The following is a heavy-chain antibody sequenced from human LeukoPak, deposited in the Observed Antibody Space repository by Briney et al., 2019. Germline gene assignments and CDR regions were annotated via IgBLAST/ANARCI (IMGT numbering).Heavy chain of an antibody. V-gene: IGHV1-24*01. CDR3: ATERPSGSYYTLDY. D-gene: IGHD1-26*01. Sequence: GASVKVSCKVSGYTVTELFMYWVRQAPGKGLEWVGGFDPEDGETIYAQKFQGRVTMTEDTSTDTAYMELSSLRSEDTAVYYCATERPSGSYYTLDYWGQGTLVTVSS. CDR2: FDPEDGET. J-gene: IGHJ4*02. CDR1: GYTVTELF.